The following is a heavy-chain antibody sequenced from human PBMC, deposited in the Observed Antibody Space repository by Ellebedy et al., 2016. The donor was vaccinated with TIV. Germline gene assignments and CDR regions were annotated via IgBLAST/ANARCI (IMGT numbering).Heavy chain of an antibody. CDR2: IYYSGST. D-gene: IGHD3-10*01. Sequence: MPSETLSLTCTVSGGSISSYYWSWIRQPPGKGLEWIGYIYYSGSTNYNPSLKSRVTISVDTSKNQFSLKLSSVTAADTAVYYCARHRGVVGYYGMDVWGQGTTVTVSS. CDR1: GGSISSYY. CDR3: ARHRGVVGYYGMDV. V-gene: IGHV4-59*08. J-gene: IGHJ6*02.